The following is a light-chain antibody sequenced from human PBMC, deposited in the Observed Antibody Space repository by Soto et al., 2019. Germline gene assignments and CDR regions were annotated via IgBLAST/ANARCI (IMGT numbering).Light chain of an antibody. CDR1: SSYVGSYDL. Sequence: SALTQPASVSWSPGQAITLSCTGTSSYVGSYDLVSWYQQHPGKAPKLMIYEVTKRPSGVSNRFSGSKSGNTASLTISGLQAEDEADYYCCSYAGSSTYVFGTGTKVTVL. J-gene: IGLJ1*01. CDR2: EVT. CDR3: CSYAGSSTYV. V-gene: IGLV2-23*02.